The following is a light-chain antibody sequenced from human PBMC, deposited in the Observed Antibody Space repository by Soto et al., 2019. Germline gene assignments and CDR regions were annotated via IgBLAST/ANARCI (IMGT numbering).Light chain of an antibody. Sequence: QSALTQPPSASGSPGQSVTISCTGTSSDVGGYNYVSWYQQHPGKVPKLMVYEVNKRPSGVPDRFSGSKAGNTAYLTVSGLQAEEEADYYCTSYAGGNNVFGTGTKLTVL. J-gene: IGLJ1*01. V-gene: IGLV2-8*01. CDR2: EVN. CDR3: TSYAGGNNV. CDR1: SSDVGGYNY.